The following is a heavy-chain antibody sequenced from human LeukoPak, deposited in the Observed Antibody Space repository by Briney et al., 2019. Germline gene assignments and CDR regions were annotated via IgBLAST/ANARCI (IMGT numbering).Heavy chain of an antibody. Sequence: SETLSLTCTVSGGSISSYYWSWIRQPPGKGLEWIGYIYYSGSTNYNPSLKSRVTISVDTSKNQFSLKLSSVTAADTAVYYCATDYYGSGSYLHYFDSWGQGTLVTVSS. J-gene: IGHJ4*02. V-gene: IGHV4-59*12. D-gene: IGHD3-10*01. CDR3: ATDYYGSGSYLHYFDS. CDR2: IYYSGST. CDR1: GGSISSYY.